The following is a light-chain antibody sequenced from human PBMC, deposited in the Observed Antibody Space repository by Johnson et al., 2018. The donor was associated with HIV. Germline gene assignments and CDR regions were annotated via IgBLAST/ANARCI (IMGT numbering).Light chain of an antibody. CDR2: ENN. J-gene: IGLJ1*01. V-gene: IGLV1-51*02. CDR1: SSNIGNNY. Sequence: QSILTQPPSVSAAPGQKVTISCSGSSSNIGNNYVSWYQQLPGTAPKLLIYENNKRPSGIPDRFSGSKSATSATLGITGLQTGDEADYYCGTWDSSLSAGVFGTGTTVTFL. CDR3: GTWDSSLSAGV.